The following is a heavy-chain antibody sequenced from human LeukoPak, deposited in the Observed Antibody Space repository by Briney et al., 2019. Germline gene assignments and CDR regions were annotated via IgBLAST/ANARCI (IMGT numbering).Heavy chain of an antibody. J-gene: IGHJ4*02. Sequence: SETLSLTCAVYGGSFSGYYSRWIRQPPGKGLEWIGEINHSGSTNYNPSLKSRVTISVGTSKNQFSLKLSSVTAADTAVYNCARSARVLTGPYYFDYWGQGTLVTVSS. CDR3: ARSARVLTGPYYFDY. CDR1: GGSFSGYY. V-gene: IGHV4-34*01. CDR2: INHSGST. D-gene: IGHD3-9*01.